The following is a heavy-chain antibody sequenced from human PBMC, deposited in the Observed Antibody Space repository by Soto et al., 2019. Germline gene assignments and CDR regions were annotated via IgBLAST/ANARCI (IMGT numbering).Heavy chain of an antibody. CDR1: GFTLSSYW. D-gene: IGHD6-19*01. CDR2: IQGDGSEK. Sequence: EVQLVESGGGLVQPGGSLRLSCVASGFTLSSYWMSWVRQAPGKGPEWVAKIQGDGSEKYYADSVKGRFTISRDNAKNSMVREMNSLRAEDPALYYCARCVGAVAGSNLGQGTLVTVSS. V-gene: IGHV3-7*05. J-gene: IGHJ1*01. CDR3: ARCVGAVAGSN.